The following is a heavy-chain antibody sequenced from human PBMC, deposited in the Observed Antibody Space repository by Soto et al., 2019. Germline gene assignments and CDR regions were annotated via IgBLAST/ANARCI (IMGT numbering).Heavy chain of an antibody. V-gene: IGHV1-69*13. CDR1: GGTFSSYA. CDR2: IIPIFGTA. D-gene: IGHD6-13*01. J-gene: IGHJ6*02. Sequence: ASVKVSCKASGGTFSSYAISWVRQAPGQGLEWMGGIIPIFGTANYAQKFQGRVTITADESTSTAYMELSSLRSEDTAVYYCAGVIAAADYYYYGMDVWGQGTTVTVSS. CDR3: AGVIAAADYYYYGMDV.